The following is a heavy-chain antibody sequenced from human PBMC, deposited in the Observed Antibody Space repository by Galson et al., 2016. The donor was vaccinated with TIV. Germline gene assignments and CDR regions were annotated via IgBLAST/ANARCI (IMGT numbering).Heavy chain of an antibody. CDR1: GFTFGTYT. CDR2: ISGNSRYI. D-gene: IGHD3-16*01. J-gene: IGHJ6*02. CDR3: AQDQGSYGYFYNGMDV. V-gene: IGHV3-21*06. Sequence: SLRLSCAASGFTFGTYTMNWVRLTPGKGLEWVASISGNSRYIYYTDSLMGRFTISRDNSKNLLSLHMNSLGVEDTAIYYCAQDQGSYGYFYNGMDVWGQGTTVTVSS.